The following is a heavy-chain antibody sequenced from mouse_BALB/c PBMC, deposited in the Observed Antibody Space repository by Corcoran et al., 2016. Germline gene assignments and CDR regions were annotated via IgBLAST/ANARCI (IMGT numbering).Heavy chain of an antibody. V-gene: IGHV1-18*01. J-gene: IGHJ2*01. D-gene: IGHD1-1*01. Sequence: EDQLQQSGPELVKPGASVKISCTTSGYPFTASTKPWVEQRNGKSLAWIGGINPNNGGTSYNQKFKGKATLTVEKSSSTAYMELRSLTSEDSAVYYCARSHYYGSSFGYWGQGTTLTVSS. CDR2: INPNNGGT. CDR1: GYPFTAST. CDR3: ARSHYYGSSFGY.